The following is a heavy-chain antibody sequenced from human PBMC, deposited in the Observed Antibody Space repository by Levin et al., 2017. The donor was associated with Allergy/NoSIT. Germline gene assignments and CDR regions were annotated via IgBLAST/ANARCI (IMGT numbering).Heavy chain of an antibody. J-gene: IGHJ3*02. Sequence: GESLKISCTASGFTFSSYWMHWVRQAPGKGLVWVSRITTEGSSTRYADSVKGRFTISRDNAKNTVYLQMNSLRAEDTAVYYCARGNAHAFDIWGQGTMVTVSS. V-gene: IGHV3-74*01. CDR2: ITTEGSST. CDR3: ARGNAHAFDI. CDR1: GFTFSSYW.